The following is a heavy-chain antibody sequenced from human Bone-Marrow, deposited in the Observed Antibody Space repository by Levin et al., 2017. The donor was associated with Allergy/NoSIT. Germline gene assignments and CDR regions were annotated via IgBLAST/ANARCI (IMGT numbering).Heavy chain of an antibody. CDR1: GFSLGDSGMC. CDR3: ARTTKGYGTSWYGSFVV. Sequence: QTLSLTCSVSGFSLGDSGMCVTWLRQPPGKALEWLALIHWDDDKYYNTSLQTRLTISKDTSKNQVALTMTNMAPVDTATYFCARTTKGYGTSWYGSFVVWGQGTVVTVSS. J-gene: IGHJ3*01. V-gene: IGHV2-70*13. CDR2: IHWDDDK. D-gene: IGHD6-13*01.